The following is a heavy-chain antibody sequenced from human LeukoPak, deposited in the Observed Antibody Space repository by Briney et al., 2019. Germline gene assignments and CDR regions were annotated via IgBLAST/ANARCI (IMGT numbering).Heavy chain of an antibody. CDR1: GASISSSRYY. CDR3: ARPLGRWVTPNAFDI. J-gene: IGHJ3*02. D-gene: IGHD3-16*01. Sequence: SETLSLTCTVSGASISSSRYYWGWIRQPPGKGLEWIGSISYSGTTYHNPSLKSRVTISVDTSKNQFSLKLSSVTAADTAVYYCARPLGRWVTPNAFDIWGQGTMVTVSS. V-gene: IGHV4-39*07. CDR2: ISYSGTT.